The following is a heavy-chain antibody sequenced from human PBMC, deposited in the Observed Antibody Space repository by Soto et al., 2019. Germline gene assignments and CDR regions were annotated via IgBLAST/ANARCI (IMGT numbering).Heavy chain of an antibody. J-gene: IGHJ4*02. Sequence: SETLSLTCTVSGGSIRIGDSYWSWILQPPGKGLEWIGYIYYSGSTYYNPSLKSRVTISLDTSKNQFSLNLSSVTAADTAVYYCARTHYSDRSGTDYWGQGTLVTVSS. D-gene: IGHD3-22*01. CDR1: GGSIRIGDSY. CDR3: ARTHYSDRSGTDY. CDR2: IYYSGST. V-gene: IGHV4-30-4*01.